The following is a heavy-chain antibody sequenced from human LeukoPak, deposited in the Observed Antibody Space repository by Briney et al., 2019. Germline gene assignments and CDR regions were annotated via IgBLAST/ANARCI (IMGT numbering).Heavy chain of an antibody. CDR1: GGSISSGGHY. Sequence: SETLSLTCTVSGGSISSGGHYWSWIRQHPGKGLEWIGYIYHSGSTYYNPSLKSRVTISVDGSKNQFSLKLSSVTAADTAVYYCARVVSNYYFDYWGQGTLVTVSS. CDR2: IYHSGST. D-gene: IGHD3-10*01. V-gene: IGHV4-30-2*01. CDR3: ARVVSNYYFDY. J-gene: IGHJ4*02.